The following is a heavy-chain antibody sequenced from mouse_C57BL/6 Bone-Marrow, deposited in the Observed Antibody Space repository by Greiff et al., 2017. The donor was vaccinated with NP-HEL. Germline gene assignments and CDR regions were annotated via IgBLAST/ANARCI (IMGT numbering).Heavy chain of an antibody. Sequence: VQLQQSGAELVKPGASVKLSCTASGFNIKDYYMHWVKQRTEQGLEWIGRIDPEDGETKYAPKFQGKATITADTSSNPAYLQLSRLTAEDTAVYYCARGFTTVVATNFDYWGQGTTLTVSS. CDR1: GFNIKDYY. D-gene: IGHD1-1*01. CDR2: IDPEDGET. V-gene: IGHV14-2*01. CDR3: ARGFTTVVATNFDY. J-gene: IGHJ2*01.